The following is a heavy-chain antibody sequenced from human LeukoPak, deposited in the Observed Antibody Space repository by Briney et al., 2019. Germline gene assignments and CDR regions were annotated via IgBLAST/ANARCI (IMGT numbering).Heavy chain of an antibody. D-gene: IGHD3-16*01. Sequence: KPSETLSLTCTVSGGSTSSYYWSWIRQPPGKGLEWIGYIYYSGSTSYNPSLKSRVTISVDTSKNQFSLKLNSVTAADTAVYYCGGGSRKYFYYRGQGTLVTVSS. CDR2: IYYSGST. CDR1: GGSTSSYY. J-gene: IGHJ4*02. V-gene: IGHV4-59*01. CDR3: GGGSRKYFYY.